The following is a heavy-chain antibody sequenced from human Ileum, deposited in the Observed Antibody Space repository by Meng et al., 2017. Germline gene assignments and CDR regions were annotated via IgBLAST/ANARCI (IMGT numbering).Heavy chain of an antibody. Sequence: GESLKISCAASGFTFSDHYMDWVRQAPGKGLEWVGRTRNKVDGDTTEYAASVKGRFTISRDDSKNSLYLHMNSLNTEDTAVYYCAGDLGYCSGGTCYSRLVVWGQGTTVTVSS. V-gene: IGHV3-72*01. CDR3: AGDLGYCSGGTCYSRLVV. CDR1: GFTFSDHY. J-gene: IGHJ6*02. CDR2: TRNKVDGDTT. D-gene: IGHD2-15*01.